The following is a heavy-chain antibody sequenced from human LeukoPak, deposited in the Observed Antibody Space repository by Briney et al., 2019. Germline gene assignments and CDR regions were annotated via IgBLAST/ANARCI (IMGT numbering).Heavy chain of an antibody. CDR1: GFTFSDYY. J-gene: IGHJ3*02. Sequence: GGSLRLSCAASGFTFSDYYMSWIRQAPGKGLEWVSGINWNGGSTGYADSVKGRFTISRDNAKNSLYLQMNSLRAEDTALYHCARLRRRYSSGWSDAFDIWGQGTMVTVSS. V-gene: IGHV3-20*01. CDR3: ARLRRRYSSGWSDAFDI. CDR2: INWNGGST. D-gene: IGHD6-19*01.